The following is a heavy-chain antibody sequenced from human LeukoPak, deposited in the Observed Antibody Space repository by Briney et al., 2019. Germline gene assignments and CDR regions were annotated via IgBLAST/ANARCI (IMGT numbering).Heavy chain of an antibody. Sequence: GASVKVSCKASGYTFTSYGISWVRQAPRQGLEWMGWISAYNGNTNYAQKLQGRVTMTTDTSTSTVYMELRSLRSDDTAVYYCAARPLDSSGWTDAFDIWGQGTMVTVSS. CDR2: ISAYNGNT. CDR1: GYTFTSYG. V-gene: IGHV1-18*01. J-gene: IGHJ3*02. CDR3: AARPLDSSGWTDAFDI. D-gene: IGHD6-19*01.